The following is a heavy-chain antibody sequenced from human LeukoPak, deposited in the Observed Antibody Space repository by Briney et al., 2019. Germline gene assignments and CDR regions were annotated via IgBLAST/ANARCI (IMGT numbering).Heavy chain of an antibody. CDR1: GFTFSNYG. CDR3: ARDRKTVNYGMDV. D-gene: IGHD4-11*01. CDR2: IWYDGSNK. V-gene: IGHV3-33*08. J-gene: IGHJ6*02. Sequence: GGSLRLSCAASGFTFSNYGMHWVRQAPGKGLEWVAVIWYDGSNKYYADSVKGRFTISRDNSKNTLYLQMNSLRAEDTAVYYCARDRKTVNYGMDVWGQGATVTVSS.